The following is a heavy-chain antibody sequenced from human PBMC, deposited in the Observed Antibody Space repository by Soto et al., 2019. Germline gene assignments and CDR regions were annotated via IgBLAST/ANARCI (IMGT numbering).Heavy chain of an antibody. CDR3: ARVEYCSGGSCYSAFFDY. J-gene: IGHJ4*02. Sequence: TLSLTCAVYGGSFSGYYWSWIRQPPGKGLEWIGEINHSGSTNYNPSLKSRVTISVDTSKNQFPLKLSSVTAADTAVYYCARVEYCSGGSCYSAFFDYWGQGTLVTVSS. D-gene: IGHD2-15*01. CDR2: INHSGST. CDR1: GGSFSGYY. V-gene: IGHV4-34*01.